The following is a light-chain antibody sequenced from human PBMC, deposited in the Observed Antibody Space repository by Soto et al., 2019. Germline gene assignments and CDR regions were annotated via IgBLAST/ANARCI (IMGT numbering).Light chain of an antibody. J-gene: IGLJ3*02. CDR2: RNN. CDR1: SSNIGSNY. Sequence: QSVLTQPPSASVTPRQRVTISCSGSSSNIGSNYVYWYQQLPGTAPKLLIYRNNQRPSGVPDRCSGSRSVTSASLAISGLRSEDEAGYYCAAWDDSLSGRGWVFGGGTKLTVL. V-gene: IGLV1-47*01. CDR3: AAWDDSLSGRGWV.